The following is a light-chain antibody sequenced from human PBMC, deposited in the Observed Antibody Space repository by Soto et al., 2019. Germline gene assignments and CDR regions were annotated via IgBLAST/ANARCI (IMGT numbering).Light chain of an antibody. Sequence: DIQMAQSPSALFASIGDRVSVTCRASQPIVTSLAWYQQKPGKAPKLLIYDASVLQTGAPSRFSGFSSGTDFTLTISGLQPDDFATYFCQQYKSYSAHGLTFGGGTKVGIK. V-gene: IGKV1-5*01. J-gene: IGKJ4*01. CDR3: QQYKSYSAHGLT. CDR2: DAS. CDR1: QPIVTS.